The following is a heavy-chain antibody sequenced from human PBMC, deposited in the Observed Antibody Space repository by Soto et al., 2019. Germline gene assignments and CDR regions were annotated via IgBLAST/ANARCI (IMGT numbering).Heavy chain of an antibody. Sequence: EVQLLESGGGLVQPGGSLRLSCAASGFTFSSYAMSWVRQAPGKGLEWVSAISGSGGSTYYADSVKGRFTISRDNSKNTLYLQMNSLRAEDTTVYYCAKGEQWLVQGFDYWGQGTLVTVSS. D-gene: IGHD6-19*01. J-gene: IGHJ4*02. CDR3: AKGEQWLVQGFDY. V-gene: IGHV3-23*01. CDR2: ISGSGGST. CDR1: GFTFSSYA.